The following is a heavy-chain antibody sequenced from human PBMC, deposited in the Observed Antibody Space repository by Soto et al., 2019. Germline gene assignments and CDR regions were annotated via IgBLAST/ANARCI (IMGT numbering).Heavy chain of an antibody. D-gene: IGHD3-10*01. Sequence: KPSETLSLTCAVSGDSISSSNWWIWVRQPPGKGLEWIGEINHSGSTNYNPSLKSRVTISVDTSKNQFSLKLSSVTAADTAVYYCARGPPGESRNNWFDPWGQGTLVTVSS. J-gene: IGHJ5*02. CDR3: ARGPPGESRNNWFDP. CDR2: INHSGST. V-gene: IGHV4-4*02. CDR1: GDSISSSNW.